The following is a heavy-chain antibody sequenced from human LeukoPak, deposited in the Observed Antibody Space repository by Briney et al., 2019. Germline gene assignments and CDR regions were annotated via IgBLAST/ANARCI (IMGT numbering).Heavy chain of an antibody. CDR1: GGSFSGHY. Sequence: PSETLSLTCAVYGGSFSGHYWTWIRQPPGKGLEWIGEIDHTGRSTYNPSLTSRVTISKDSSKNQFYLSLGSVIAADTAVYFCARGENSGSYFSYFDSWAQGTPVTVSS. CDR2: IDHTGRS. V-gene: IGHV4-34*01. CDR3: ARGENSGSYFSYFDS. D-gene: IGHD3-10*01. J-gene: IGHJ5*01.